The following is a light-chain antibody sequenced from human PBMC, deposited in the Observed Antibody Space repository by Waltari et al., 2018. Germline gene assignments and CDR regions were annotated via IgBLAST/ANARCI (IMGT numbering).Light chain of an antibody. J-gene: IGKJ4*01. CDR2: AAY. CDR1: RSIGSY. V-gene: IGKV1-39*01. CDR3: QQSYTSPEIT. Sequence: DIQMTQSPSSLSAAVGDRVTITCRASRSIGSYLNWYQQKPGKAPDLLIFAAYNLQFGVPLRFSGSGSGTDFSLTISGLQPEDSATHYCQQSYTSPEITFGGGTKVEIK.